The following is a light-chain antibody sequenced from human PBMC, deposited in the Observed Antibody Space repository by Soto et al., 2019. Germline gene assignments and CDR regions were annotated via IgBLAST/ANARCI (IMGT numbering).Light chain of an antibody. CDR1: QSISRW. J-gene: IGKJ2*01. CDR2: DAS. CDR3: QQYVKFPYT. V-gene: IGKV1-5*01. Sequence: DIPMTQSPSTLSPSVGDRVAITCRASQSISRWLAWYQQKPGKAPKLMIYDASSLASGVPSRFSGSGSGTEFTLIISRLQPDDFVTYYCQQYVKFPYTVGQGAKLDIK.